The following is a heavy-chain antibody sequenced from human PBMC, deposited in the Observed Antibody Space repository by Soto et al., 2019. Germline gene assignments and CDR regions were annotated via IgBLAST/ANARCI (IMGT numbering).Heavy chain of an antibody. CDR3: ARVESSGPLSHYMDV. CDR2: IYSGGST. V-gene: IGHV3-66*01. D-gene: IGHD6-19*01. J-gene: IGHJ6*03. CDR1: GFTVSSNY. Sequence: GGSLRLSCAASGFTVSSNYMSWVRQAPGKGLEWVSVIYSGGSTYYADSVKGSFTISRDNSKNTLYLQMNSLRAEDTAVYYCARVESSGPLSHYMDVWGKGTTVTVSS.